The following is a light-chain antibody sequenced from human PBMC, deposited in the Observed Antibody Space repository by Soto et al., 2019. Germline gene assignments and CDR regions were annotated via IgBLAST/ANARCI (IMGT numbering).Light chain of an antibody. Sequence: IVLTQSPATLSLSPGERATLSCRASQSVSSYLAWYQQKPDQPPRLLIYDASNRATGIPARFSGSGSGTDFTLTISSLEPEDFAVYYCQQRSNWLTFGGGTKVEIK. V-gene: IGKV3-11*01. CDR3: QQRSNWLT. J-gene: IGKJ4*01. CDR2: DAS. CDR1: QSVSSY.